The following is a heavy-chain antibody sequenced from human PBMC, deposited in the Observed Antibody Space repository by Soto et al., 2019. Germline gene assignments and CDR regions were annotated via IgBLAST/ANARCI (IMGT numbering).Heavy chain of an antibody. CDR3: ARGSTGYSRSWYRY. D-gene: IGHD6-13*01. J-gene: IGHJ4*02. V-gene: IGHV4-59*08. CDR1: GGSISSYY. CDR2: IYNSGST. Sequence: QVQLQESGPGLVKPSETLSLTCTVSGGSISSYYWSWIRQPPGKGLECIGYIYNSGSTNYNPSLKRRVTITVDTYKNQVSLKLSSVTAADTAVYYCARGSTGYSRSWYRYWGQGTLVTVSS.